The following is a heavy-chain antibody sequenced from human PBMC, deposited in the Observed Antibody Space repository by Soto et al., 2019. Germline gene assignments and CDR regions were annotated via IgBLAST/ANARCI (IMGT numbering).Heavy chain of an antibody. J-gene: IGHJ4*02. CDR3: AKDRGGSGYSAGIDY. Sequence: EVQLLESGGGLVQPGGSLRLSCAAYGFTFSSYAMSWFRQAPGKGLEWVSAISGSGGSTYYADSVKGRFTISRDNSKNTLYLQMNSLRAEDTAVYYCAKDRGGSGYSAGIDYWGQGTLVTVSS. D-gene: IGHD5-12*01. CDR2: ISGSGGST. CDR1: GFTFSSYA. V-gene: IGHV3-23*01.